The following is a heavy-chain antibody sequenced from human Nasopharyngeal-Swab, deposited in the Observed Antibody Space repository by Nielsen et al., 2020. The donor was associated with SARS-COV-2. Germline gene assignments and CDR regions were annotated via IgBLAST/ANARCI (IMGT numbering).Heavy chain of an antibody. Sequence: VRQMPGKGLEWVGRIGDKAHNYATTYAASVKGRFTISRDDSKNTAFLQMDSLKTEDPALYYCTTDYYFDYWGQGTLVTVSS. V-gene: IGHV3-73*01. CDR3: TTDYYFDY. J-gene: IGHJ4*02. CDR2: IGDKAHNYAT.